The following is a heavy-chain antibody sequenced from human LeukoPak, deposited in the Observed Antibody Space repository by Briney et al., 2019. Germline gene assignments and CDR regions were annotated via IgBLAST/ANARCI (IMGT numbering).Heavy chain of an antibody. D-gene: IGHD6-6*01. CDR1: GYSFTGYY. V-gene: IGHV1-2*02. CDR2: IYPNSGDT. CDR3: ARMYSTSIDGLHSYYHMDV. Sequence: ASVKVSCKASGYSFTGYYMHWVRQALGQGLEWMGWIYPNSGDTNYAQAFRGRVTMTRDTSITTAYMELSRLRSDDTAVYYCARMYSTSIDGLHSYYHMDVWGKGTTVTVS. J-gene: IGHJ6*03.